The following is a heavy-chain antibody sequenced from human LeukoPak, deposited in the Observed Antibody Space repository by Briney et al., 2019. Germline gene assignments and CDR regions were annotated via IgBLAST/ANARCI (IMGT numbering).Heavy chain of an antibody. CDR1: GFTFSGYW. D-gene: IGHD1-26*01. CDR2: IHIGGDT. CDR3: ARDLVGATVPD. J-gene: IGHJ4*02. V-gene: IGHV3-53*01. Sequence: GGSLRLSCSASGFTFSGYWMTWVRQAPGKGLEWVSVIHIGGDTYYADSVKGRFTISRDNSKNTLYLQMNSLRVEDTAVYYCARDLVGATVPDWGQGTLVTVSS.